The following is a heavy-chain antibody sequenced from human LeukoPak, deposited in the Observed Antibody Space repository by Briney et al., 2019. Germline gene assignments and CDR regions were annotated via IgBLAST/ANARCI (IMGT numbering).Heavy chain of an antibody. CDR2: IYNSGST. D-gene: IGHD1-26*01. Sequence: PSQTLSLTCTVSGGSISSGSYYWSWIRQPAGKGLGWIGRIYNSGSTNYNPSLKSRVTISVDTSKNQFSLKLSSVTAADTAVYYCARVKISGSYPLTYMDVWGKGTTVTVSS. CDR1: GGSISSGSYY. CDR3: ARVKISGSYPLTYMDV. J-gene: IGHJ6*03. V-gene: IGHV4-61*02.